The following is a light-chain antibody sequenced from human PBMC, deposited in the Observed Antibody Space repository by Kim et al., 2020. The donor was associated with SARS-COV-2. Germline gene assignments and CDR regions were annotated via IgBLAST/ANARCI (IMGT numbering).Light chain of an antibody. Sequence: PGQRVTISCSGSSSNIGSNYVYWYQQLPGTAPKLPIYRNNQRPSGVPDRFSGSKSGTSASLAISGLRSEDEADYYCAAWDDSSVVFGGGTQLTVL. CDR3: AAWDDSSVV. J-gene: IGLJ2*01. CDR1: SSNIGSNY. V-gene: IGLV1-47*01. CDR2: RNN.